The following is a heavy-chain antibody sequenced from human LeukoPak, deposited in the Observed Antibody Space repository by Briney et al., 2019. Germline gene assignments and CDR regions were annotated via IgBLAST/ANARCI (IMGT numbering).Heavy chain of an antibody. CDR2: ISYDGSNK. Sequence: VGSLRLSCAASGFTFSSYAMHWVRQAPGKGLEWVAVISYDGSNKYYADSVKGRFTISRDNSKNTLYLQMNSLRAEDTAVYYCARDRNYYDSSGCLDYWGQGTLVTVSS. V-gene: IGHV3-30-3*01. CDR1: GFTFSSYA. CDR3: ARDRNYYDSSGCLDY. D-gene: IGHD3-22*01. J-gene: IGHJ4*02.